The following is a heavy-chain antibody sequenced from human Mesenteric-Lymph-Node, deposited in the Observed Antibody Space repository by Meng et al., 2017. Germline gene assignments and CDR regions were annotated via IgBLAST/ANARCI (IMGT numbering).Heavy chain of an antibody. Sequence: ASVKVSCKASGYTFTSYGISWVRQAPGQGLEWMGWISAYNGNTNYAQKLQGRVTMTTDTSTSTAYMELRSLRSEDTAVYYCARGGSLRYFDWLLLDYWGQGTLVTVSS. V-gene: IGHV1-18*01. D-gene: IGHD3-9*01. CDR2: ISAYNGNT. J-gene: IGHJ4*02. CDR3: ARGGSLRYFDWLLLDY. CDR1: GYTFTSYG.